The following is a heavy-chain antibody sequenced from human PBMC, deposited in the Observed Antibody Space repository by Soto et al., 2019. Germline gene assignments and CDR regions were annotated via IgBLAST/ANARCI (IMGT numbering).Heavy chain of an antibody. CDR3: TRPGSGSPTNDCYFDL. CDR2: IYPGDSDT. Sequence: GESLKISCKGSGYSFINYWIAWVRQMTGKGLEWMGIIYPGDSDTRYSPSFQGQVTISADKSITTAYLHWSSLKASDTAMYFCTRPGSGSPTNDCYFDLWGRGTLVTVSS. CDR1: GYSFINYW. V-gene: IGHV5-51*01. J-gene: IGHJ2*01. D-gene: IGHD6-19*01.